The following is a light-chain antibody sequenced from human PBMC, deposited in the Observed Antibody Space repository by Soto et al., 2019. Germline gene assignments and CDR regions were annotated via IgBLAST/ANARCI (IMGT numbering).Light chain of an antibody. Sequence: QAVVTQPPSASRTPGQRVAISCSGASSNIGSTRANWYRQLPGSAPKLLIYSDNQRPSGVPDRFSGSKSGTSASLAISGLQSEDEADYYCAAWDNSLNGYVFGTGTKLTVL. CDR2: SDN. J-gene: IGLJ1*01. CDR3: AAWDNSLNGYV. CDR1: SSNIGSTR. V-gene: IGLV1-44*01.